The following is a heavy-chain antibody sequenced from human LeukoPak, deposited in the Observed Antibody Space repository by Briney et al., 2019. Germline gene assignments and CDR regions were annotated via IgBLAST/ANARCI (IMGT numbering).Heavy chain of an antibody. CDR2: IKQDGSEK. Sequence: PGGSLRLSCAASGFIFSRYWMNWVRQAPGKGPEWVANIKQDGSEKYYVDSVKGRFTISRDNAKNSLYLQMNSLRAEDTAVYYCAGGSGWVFDSWGQGTLVTVSS. CDR1: GFIFSRYW. D-gene: IGHD6-19*01. J-gene: IGHJ4*02. V-gene: IGHV3-7*01. CDR3: AGGSGWVFDS.